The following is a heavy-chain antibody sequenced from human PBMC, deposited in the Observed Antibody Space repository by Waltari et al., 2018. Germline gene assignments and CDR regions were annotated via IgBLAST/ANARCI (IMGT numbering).Heavy chain of an antibody. D-gene: IGHD6-19*01. CDR1: GGSISSSSYS. V-gene: IGHV4-39*07. Sequence: QLQLQESGPGLVKPSETLSLTCTVSGGSISSSSYSWGWIRQPPGKGLEWIGSIYYSGSTYYNPSLKSRVTISVDTSKNQFSLKLSSVTAADTAVYYCARLLWQWLTFDYWGQGTLVTVSS. J-gene: IGHJ4*02. CDR3: ARLLWQWLTFDY. CDR2: IYYSGST.